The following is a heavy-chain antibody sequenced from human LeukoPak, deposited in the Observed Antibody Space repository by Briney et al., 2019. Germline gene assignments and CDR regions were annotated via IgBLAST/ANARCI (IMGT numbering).Heavy chain of an antibody. CDR3: ARDLGHYYGSGSYRNGLGY. V-gene: IGHV1-69*04. CDR2: IIPILGIA. J-gene: IGHJ4*02. Sequence: SVKVSCKASGGTFSSYAISWVWQAPGQGQGWMGRIIPILGIANYAQKFQGRVTITADKSTSTAYMELSSLRSEDTAVYYCARDLGHYYGSGSYRNGLGYWGQGTLVTVSS. D-gene: IGHD3-10*01. CDR1: GGTFSSYA.